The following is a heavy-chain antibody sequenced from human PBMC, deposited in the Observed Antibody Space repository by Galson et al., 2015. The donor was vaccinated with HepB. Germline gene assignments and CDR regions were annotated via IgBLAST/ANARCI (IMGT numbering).Heavy chain of an antibody. V-gene: IGHV3-30-3*01. Sequence: SLRLSCAASGFTFSSYAMHWVRQAPGKGLEWVAVISYDGSNKYYADSVKGRFTISRDNSKNTLYLQMNSLRAEDTAVYYCARDDRTGEGWDYWGQGTLVTVSS. CDR1: GFTFSSYA. CDR2: ISYDGSNK. J-gene: IGHJ4*02. CDR3: ARDDRTGEGWDY. D-gene: IGHD7-27*01.